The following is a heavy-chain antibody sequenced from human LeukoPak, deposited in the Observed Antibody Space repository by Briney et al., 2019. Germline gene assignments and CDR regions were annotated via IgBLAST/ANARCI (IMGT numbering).Heavy chain of an antibody. V-gene: IGHV1-2*02. CDR3: ARNYYDSSGTPFGY. Sequence: ASVKVSCKASGYTFTGYYMHWVRQAPGQGLEWMGWINPNSGGTNYAQKFRGRVTMTRDTSISTAYMELSRLRSDDTAVYYCARNYYDSSGTPFGYWGQGTLVTVSS. D-gene: IGHD3-22*01. J-gene: IGHJ4*02. CDR1: GYTFTGYY. CDR2: INPNSGGT.